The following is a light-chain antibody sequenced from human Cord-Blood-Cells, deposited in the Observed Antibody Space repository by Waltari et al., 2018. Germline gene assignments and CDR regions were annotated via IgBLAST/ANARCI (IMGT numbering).Light chain of an antibody. CDR1: QSVSSY. Sequence: IVLTQSPATLSLSPGERATLSCTASQSVSSYLAWYQQKPGQAPRLLIYDASNRATGIPARFSGSGSGTDFTLTISSLEPEDFAVYYCQQRSNWPGITFGQGTRLEIK. V-gene: IGKV3-11*01. J-gene: IGKJ5*01. CDR3: QQRSNWPGIT. CDR2: DAS.